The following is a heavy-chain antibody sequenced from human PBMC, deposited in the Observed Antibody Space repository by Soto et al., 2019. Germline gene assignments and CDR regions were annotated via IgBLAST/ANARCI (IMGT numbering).Heavy chain of an antibody. CDR2: INPSDGST. Sequence: ASVKVSCKASGYTFTSYYMHWVRQAPGQGLEWMGIINPSDGSTSYAQKFQGRVTMTRDTSTSTVYMELSSLRSEDTAVYYCARAGNLWGYDSRVRAFDIWGQGTMVTVSS. V-gene: IGHV1-46*01. D-gene: IGHD3-22*01. CDR3: ARAGNLWGYDSRVRAFDI. J-gene: IGHJ3*02. CDR1: GYTFTSYY.